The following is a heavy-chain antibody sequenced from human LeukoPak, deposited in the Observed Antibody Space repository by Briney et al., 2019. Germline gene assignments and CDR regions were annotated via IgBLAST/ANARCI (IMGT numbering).Heavy chain of an antibody. J-gene: IGHJ4*02. CDR1: GYTFTSYD. CDR2: MNPNSGNT. Sequence: ASVKVSCKASGYTFTSYDINWVRQATGQGLEWMGWMNPNSGNTGYAQKFQGRVTMTRNTSISTAYMELSSLRSEDTAVYYCARALAYCGGDCYSGFDYWAREPWSPSPQ. V-gene: IGHV1-8*01. D-gene: IGHD2-21*02. CDR3: ARALAYCGGDCYSGFDY.